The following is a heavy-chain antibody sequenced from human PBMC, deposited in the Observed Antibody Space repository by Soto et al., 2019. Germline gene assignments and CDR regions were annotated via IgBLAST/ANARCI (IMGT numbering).Heavy chain of an antibody. Sequence: HEHLVQSGAEVKRPGASLKVSCKASGYSFTGYYIHWVRQAPGQGLEGMGWINPDSGAKNYAQNLQGRVTLTSDTSISTASMDLTSLTSDDTAVYYCARGDYGTGGYPFPYFDYWGQGTLVIVSS. CDR2: INPDSGAK. V-gene: IGHV1-2*02. CDR3: ARGDYGTGGYPFPYFDY. CDR1: GYSFTGYY. J-gene: IGHJ4*02. D-gene: IGHD2-8*02.